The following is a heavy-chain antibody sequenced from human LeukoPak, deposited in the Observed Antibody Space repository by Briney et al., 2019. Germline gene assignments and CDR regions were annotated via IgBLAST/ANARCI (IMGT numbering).Heavy chain of an antibody. Sequence: GGSLRLSCTASGFTFGDYAMSWVRQAPGKGLEWVGCIRSKTHGGTTEYAASVKGRFTISRDDSKNIAYLQMNSLKTDDTAVYYCTRDNYYDSSVYSKYCFDYWGQGTLVTVSS. J-gene: IGHJ4*02. V-gene: IGHV3-49*04. CDR2: IRSKTHGGTT. CDR3: TRDNYYDSSVYSKYCFDY. CDR1: GFTFGDYA. D-gene: IGHD3-22*01.